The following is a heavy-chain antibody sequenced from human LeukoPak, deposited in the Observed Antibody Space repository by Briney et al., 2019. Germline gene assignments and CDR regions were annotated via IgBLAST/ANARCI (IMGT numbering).Heavy chain of an antibody. V-gene: IGHV3-23*01. J-gene: IGHJ4*02. CDR3: EKVAVIAN. D-gene: IGHD3-22*01. CDR1: GFNFNNFA. CDR2: MTGPADTT. Sequence: GGSLRLSCAASGFNFNNFAMRGVRQAPGKGPEWLSAMTGPADTTYYAESVKGRFTISRDYSKSMVYLQMNSLRVEDTAIYYCEKVAVIANWGKGTLVTVSS.